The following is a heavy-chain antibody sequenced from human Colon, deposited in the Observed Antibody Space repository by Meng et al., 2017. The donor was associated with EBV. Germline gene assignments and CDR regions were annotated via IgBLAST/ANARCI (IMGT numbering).Heavy chain of an antibody. CDR3: ARRRGGSGRDC. V-gene: IGHV4-39*01. CDR1: GGSNSSNGYY. CDR2: IHHSGST. J-gene: IGHJ4*02. Sequence: LTLPEAGPGPRRPSGTRALTCTVSGGSNSSNGYYWDWVRQPPGKGLEWIGAIHHSGSTSYNPSLQSRVTMFVDTSKNQFSLMLTSVTATDTAVYYCARRRGGSGRDCWGQGTLVTVSS. D-gene: IGHD3-10*01.